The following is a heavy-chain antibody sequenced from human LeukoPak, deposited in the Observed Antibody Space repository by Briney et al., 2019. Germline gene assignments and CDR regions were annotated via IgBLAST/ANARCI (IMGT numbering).Heavy chain of an antibody. D-gene: IGHD3-3*01. V-gene: IGHV1-2*02. CDR1: GYTFTGYY. J-gene: IGHJ6*02. Sequence: GASVKVSCKASGYTFTGYYMHWVRQAPGQGLEWMGWINPNSGGTNYAQKFQGRVTMTRDTSISTAYMELSRLRSDDTAVYYCARDPEGIWSGYYYYYYGMDVWGQGTTVTVSS. CDR2: INPNSGGT. CDR3: ARDPEGIWSGYYYYYYGMDV.